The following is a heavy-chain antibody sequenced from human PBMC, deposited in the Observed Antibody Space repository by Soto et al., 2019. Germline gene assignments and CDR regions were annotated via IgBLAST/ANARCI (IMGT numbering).Heavy chain of an antibody. CDR1: GYTFTSYA. J-gene: IGHJ4*02. CDR2: INAGNGNT. D-gene: IGHD3-10*01. V-gene: IGHV1-3*05. Sequence: QVQLVQSGAEEKKPGASVKVSCKASGYTFTSYAMHWVRQAPGQRLEWMGWINAGNGNTKYSQKFQGRVTITRDTXAXTAYMELSSLRSEDTAVYYCARDYYGSGSYYTPPEDWGQGTLVTVSS. CDR3: ARDYYGSGSYYTPPED.